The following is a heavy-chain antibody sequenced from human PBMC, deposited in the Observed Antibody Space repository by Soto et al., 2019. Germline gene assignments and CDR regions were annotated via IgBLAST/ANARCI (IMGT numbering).Heavy chain of an antibody. CDR2: ICSRSQTI. CDR3: XXXXXXXXRSFDY. Sequence: EVQLVESGGGLVQPGGSLRLSCGVSEFMFSGYSMNWVRQAPGKGLEWLSYICSRSQTIYYADSVKGRFTISRDNAKNSLYLQMNSLRDEDTAVXFXXXXXXXXXRSFDYWGQGTLVTVSS. CDR1: EFMFSGYS. J-gene: IGHJ4*02. V-gene: IGHV3-48*02.